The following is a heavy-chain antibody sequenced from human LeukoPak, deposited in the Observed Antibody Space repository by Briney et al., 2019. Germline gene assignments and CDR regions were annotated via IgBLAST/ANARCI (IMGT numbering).Heavy chain of an antibody. V-gene: IGHV4-34*01. CDR3: AREPYYYDSSGYRYPYYFDY. CDR1: GGSFSGYY. J-gene: IGHJ4*02. CDR2: INHSGST. Sequence: SETLSLTCAVYGGSFSGYYWSWIRQPPGKGLEWIGEINHSGSTNYNPSLKSRVTISVDTSKNQFSLKLSSVTAADTAVYYCAREPYYYDSSGYRYPYYFDYWGQGTLVTVSS. D-gene: IGHD3-22*01.